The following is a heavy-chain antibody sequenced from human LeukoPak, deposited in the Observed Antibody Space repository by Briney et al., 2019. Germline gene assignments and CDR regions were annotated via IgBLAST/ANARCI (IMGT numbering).Heavy chain of an antibody. CDR1: GFSVRDFW. Sequence: GVLRLSCAASGFSVRDFWMAWVRQAPGKGLEWVAHIKEDRTADYYVDSVKGRFSISKDDGKNSLHLQMNSLRVEDTAVYYCVRGGWELDYWGQGTLVTVSS. CDR3: VRGGWELDY. V-gene: IGHV3-7*01. CDR2: IKEDRTAD. J-gene: IGHJ4*02. D-gene: IGHD1-1*01.